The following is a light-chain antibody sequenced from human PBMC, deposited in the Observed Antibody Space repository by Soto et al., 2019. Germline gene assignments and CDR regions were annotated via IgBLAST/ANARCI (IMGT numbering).Light chain of an antibody. CDR3: QQLDSNPPWT. Sequence: IQLTQSPSSLSASVGDTVTISCRASQTIDNYLAWYQQYPGRAPKLLIYLASTLQSGVPSRFSGSGYGTDFLLTISSLQPEDFATYYCQQLDSNPPWTFCQGTMVEIK. V-gene: IGKV1-9*01. CDR2: LAS. J-gene: IGKJ1*01. CDR1: QTIDNY.